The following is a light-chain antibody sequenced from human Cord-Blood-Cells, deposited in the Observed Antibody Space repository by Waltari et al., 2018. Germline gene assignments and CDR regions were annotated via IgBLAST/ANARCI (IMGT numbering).Light chain of an antibody. CDR3: SSYTSSSTL. CDR1: SSDVGGYNY. CDR2: DVS. J-gene: IGLJ3*02. Sequence: LTQPASVSGSPGQSITISCTGTSSDVGGYNYVYWYQQHPGKAPKLMIYDVSNRPSGVSNRFSGSKSGNTAARIISGLQAEDDADYYCSSYTSSSTLFGGGTKLTVL. V-gene: IGLV2-14*01.